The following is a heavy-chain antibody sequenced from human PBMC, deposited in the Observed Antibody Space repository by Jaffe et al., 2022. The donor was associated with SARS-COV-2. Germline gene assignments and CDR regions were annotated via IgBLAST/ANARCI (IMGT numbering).Heavy chain of an antibody. D-gene: IGHD3-10*01. CDR2: ISSRSSSI. Sequence: EVQLVESGGGLVKPGGALRLSCEASGFTFNWHTMNWVRQAPGKGLEWVSSISSRSSSIYYADSVKGRFTISRDNAKNTLYLQMNSLRAEDTAVYYCARDSMVRGTITEGLDYWGQGSLVTVSS. CDR3: ARDSMVRGTITEGLDY. V-gene: IGHV3-21*01. J-gene: IGHJ4*02. CDR1: GFTFNWHT.